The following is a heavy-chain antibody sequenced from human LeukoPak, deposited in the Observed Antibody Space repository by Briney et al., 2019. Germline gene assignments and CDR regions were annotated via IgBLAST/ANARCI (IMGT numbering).Heavy chain of an antibody. CDR1: GYTFTSYY. CDR3: ARDHTWNGGIDAFDI. V-gene: IGHV1-2*02. D-gene: IGHD1-1*01. CDR2: SNPNSGAT. Sequence: GASVKVSCKASGYTFTSYYMHWVRQAPGQGLEWMGWSNPNSGATHSAQEFQGRVTMTRDTSISTAYMDFSRLRSDDTAMYYCARDHTWNGGIDAFDIWGQGTLVSVSS. J-gene: IGHJ3*02.